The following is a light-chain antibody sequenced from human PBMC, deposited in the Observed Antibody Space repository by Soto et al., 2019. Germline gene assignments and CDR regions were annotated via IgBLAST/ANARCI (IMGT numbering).Light chain of an antibody. J-gene: IGKJ4*01. Sequence: DKLMSQSPATLSVSPGERVTLSCRASQNIHNHMSSFLQKPGQTPSLLIYDAIIRAPDVTARFSGSLSGTEFTLTINSLKSEYFAVYYSQQYDAWPRTFCGGTKVEIK. CDR2: DAI. CDR1: QNIHNH. V-gene: IGKV3-15*01. CDR3: QQYDAWPRT.